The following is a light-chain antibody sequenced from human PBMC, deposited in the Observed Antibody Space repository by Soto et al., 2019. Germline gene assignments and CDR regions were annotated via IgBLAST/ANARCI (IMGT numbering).Light chain of an antibody. V-gene: IGLV1-40*01. CDR1: RCNIVAGYD. CDR3: QSYDRSLAGNSV. CDR2: SNV. Sequence: QSSLADSPSVSGAQGEVFSMSGRGRRCNIVAGYDVHWYQQLPGTAPKLLVYSNVNRPSGVPDRFSGSKSGTSASLAITGLQAEDEADYYCQSYDRSLAGNSVFGTGTKVTVL. J-gene: IGLJ1*01.